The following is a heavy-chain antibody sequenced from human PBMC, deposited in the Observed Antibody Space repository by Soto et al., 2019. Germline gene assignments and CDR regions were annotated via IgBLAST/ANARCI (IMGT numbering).Heavy chain of an antibody. CDR1: GFPFRLYL. CDR2: INHNSCYA. V-gene: IGHV3-23*01. Sequence: EVQLLESGGGSIQPGGSLRLYCAASGFPFRLYLMSWVRQAPGKELEWVSLINHNSCYAYYADSVKGRFTISRDNSKNTLYLQMNSLRAEDTAVYYCTKDQSRNLTHGDYYYSGMDLWGQGTTVTVSS. CDR3: TKDQSRNLTHGDYYYSGMDL. D-gene: IGHD2-21*02. J-gene: IGHJ6*02.